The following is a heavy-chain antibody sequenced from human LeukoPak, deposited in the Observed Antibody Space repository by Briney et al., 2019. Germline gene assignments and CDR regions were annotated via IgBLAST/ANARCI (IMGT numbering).Heavy chain of an antibody. CDR3: VKVAKYYYGSETYYFFEH. Sequence: GGSLRLSCAASGFSFSGYAMSWVRQAPEKGLEWVSTISGSGGHTYYSDSVKGRFTISRDNAKNSLDLQMNSLRVEDTGIYYCVKVAKYYYGSETYYFFEHWGQGTPVTASS. J-gene: IGHJ4*02. CDR1: GFSFSGYA. CDR2: ISGSGGHT. D-gene: IGHD3-10*01. V-gene: IGHV3-23*01.